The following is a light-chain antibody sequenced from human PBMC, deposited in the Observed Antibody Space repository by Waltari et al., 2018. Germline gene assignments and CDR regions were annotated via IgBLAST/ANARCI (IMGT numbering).Light chain of an antibody. Sequence: QSVLTQPPSMSGTPGQRVTISCSGSSSNIGTNFVYWYQQLPGTAPKLLIFKDNQRPSGVPDRFSDSRSGTSASLAISGLRSEDEADYYCAAWDDSLSRLVFGGGTKLTVL. CDR2: KDN. J-gene: IGLJ3*02. CDR1: SSNIGTNF. CDR3: AAWDDSLSRLV. V-gene: IGLV1-47*01.